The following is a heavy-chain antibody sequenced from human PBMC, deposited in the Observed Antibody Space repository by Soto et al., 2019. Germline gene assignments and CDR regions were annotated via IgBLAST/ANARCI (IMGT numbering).Heavy chain of an antibody. CDR3: ARGRPAIAALYYYGMEV. D-gene: IGHD6-6*01. J-gene: IGHJ6*02. CDR2: IIPIFGTA. V-gene: IGHV1-69*13. Sequence: ASVKVSCKASGGTFSSYAISWVRQAPGQGLEWMGGIIPIFGTANYAQKFQGRVTITADESTSTAYMELSSLRSEDTAVYYCARGRPAIAALYYYGMEVWGQGTTVTVSS. CDR1: GGTFSSYA.